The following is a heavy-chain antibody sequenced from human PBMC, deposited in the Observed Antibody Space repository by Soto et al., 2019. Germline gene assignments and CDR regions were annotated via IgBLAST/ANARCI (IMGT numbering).Heavy chain of an antibody. CDR2: ISYDGSNK. J-gene: IGHJ6*02. D-gene: IGHD3-16*01. Sequence: SLRLSCAASGFTFSSYGMHWVRQAPGKGLEWVAVISYDGSNKYYADSVKGRFTISRDNSKNTLYLQMNSLRAEDTAVYYCARAPGDYYYYGMDVWGQGTTVTVSS. CDR3: ARAPGDYYYYGMDV. V-gene: IGHV3-30*03. CDR1: GFTFSSYG.